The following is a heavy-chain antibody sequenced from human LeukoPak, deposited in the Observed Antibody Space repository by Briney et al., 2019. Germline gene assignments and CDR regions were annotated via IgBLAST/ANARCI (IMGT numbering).Heavy chain of an antibody. CDR1: GFTFSSYG. V-gene: IGHV3-30*18. J-gene: IGHJ4*02. D-gene: IGHD4-17*01. CDR2: ISYDGSNK. CDR3: AKDRSDGDYVGYYFDY. Sequence: GRSLRLSCAASGFTFSSYGMHWVRQAPGKGLEWVAVISYDGSNKYYADSVKGRFTISRDNSRNTLYLQMNSLRAEDTAVYYCAKDRSDGDYVGYYFDYWGQGTLVTVSS.